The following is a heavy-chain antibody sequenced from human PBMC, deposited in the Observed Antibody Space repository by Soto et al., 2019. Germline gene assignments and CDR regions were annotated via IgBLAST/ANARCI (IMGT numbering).Heavy chain of an antibody. Sequence: GPSVKVSCKVSGYTLTELSMHWVRQAPGKGLEWMGGFDPEDGETIYAQKFQGRVTMTEDTSTDTAYMELSSLRSEDTAVYYCATVAYYYDSSGYYGRFDPWGQGTLVTVSS. CDR2: FDPEDGET. J-gene: IGHJ5*02. D-gene: IGHD3-22*01. CDR3: ATVAYYYDSSGYYGRFDP. CDR1: GYTLTELS. V-gene: IGHV1-24*01.